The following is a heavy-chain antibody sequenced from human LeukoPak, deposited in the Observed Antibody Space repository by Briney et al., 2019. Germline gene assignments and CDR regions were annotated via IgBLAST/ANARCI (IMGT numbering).Heavy chain of an antibody. J-gene: IGHJ4*02. CDR1: GFTFDDYA. D-gene: IGHD6-13*01. Sequence: PGRSLRLSCAASGFTFDDYAMHWVRQAPGEGLEWVSGISWNSGSIGYADSVKGRFTISRDNAKNSLYLQMNSLRAEDTALYYCAKGIAAAAGQFDYWGQGTLVTVSS. V-gene: IGHV3-9*01. CDR2: ISWNSGSI. CDR3: AKGIAAAAGQFDY.